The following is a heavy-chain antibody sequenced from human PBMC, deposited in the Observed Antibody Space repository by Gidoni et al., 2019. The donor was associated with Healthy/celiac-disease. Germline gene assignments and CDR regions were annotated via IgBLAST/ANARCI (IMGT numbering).Heavy chain of an antibody. V-gene: IGHV3-9*01. Sequence: EVQLVESGGGLVQPGRSLRLSCAASGFTFVDYAMHWVRQAPGKGLEWVSGISWKSGSIGYADSVKGRFTISRDNAKNSLYLQMNSLRAEDTALYYCAKDGMDYGDYDGGAFDIWGQGTMVTVSS. D-gene: IGHD4-17*01. CDR1: GFTFVDYA. J-gene: IGHJ3*02. CDR3: AKDGMDYGDYDGGAFDI. CDR2: ISWKSGSI.